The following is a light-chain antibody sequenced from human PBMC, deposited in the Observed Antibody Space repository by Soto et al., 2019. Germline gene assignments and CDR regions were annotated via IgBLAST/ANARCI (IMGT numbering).Light chain of an antibody. CDR3: QQYNSYWT. Sequence: DIQMTQSPSTLSASVGDRVTITCRASQSISSWLAWYQQKPGKAPKLLIYKASSLEGGVPSRFSGSGSGTEFPLTISSLQPDDFATYYCQQYNSYWTFGQGTKGEIK. CDR1: QSISSW. J-gene: IGKJ1*01. V-gene: IGKV1-5*03. CDR2: KAS.